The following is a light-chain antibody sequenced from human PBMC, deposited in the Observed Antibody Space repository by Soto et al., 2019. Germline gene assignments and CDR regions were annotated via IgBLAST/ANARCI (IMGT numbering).Light chain of an antibody. CDR1: QSVSSSS. J-gene: IGKJ1*01. V-gene: IGKV3-20*01. CDR2: GAS. CDR3: QQYGSSPGT. Sequence: TALTHSPGTPSLSPGERATLSCRAIQSVSSSSLAWYQQKPGPAPTLLIYGASSRATGIPDRFSGSGSGTDFTFIIRRVEPADFAMYYCQQYGSSPGTCGYGTKV.